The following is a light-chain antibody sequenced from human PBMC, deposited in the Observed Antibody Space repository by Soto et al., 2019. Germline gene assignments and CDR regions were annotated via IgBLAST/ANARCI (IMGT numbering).Light chain of an antibody. CDR2: VEGSGSY. V-gene: IGLV4-60*03. CDR3: ETWDSNTRV. Sequence: QSVLTQSSSASASLGSSVRLTCTLSSGHSSYIIAWHQQQPGKAPRYLMKVEGSGSYNKGSGVPDRLSGSSSGADRYLTISNLQSEDEADYYCETWDSNTRVFGGGTKLTVL. J-gene: IGLJ2*01. CDR1: SGHSSYI.